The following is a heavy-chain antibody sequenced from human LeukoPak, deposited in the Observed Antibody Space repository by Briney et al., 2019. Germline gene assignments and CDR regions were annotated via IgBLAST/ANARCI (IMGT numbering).Heavy chain of an antibody. CDR1: GFAVSSNY. Sequence: GGSLRLSCAASGFAVSSNYMSWVRQAPGKGLEWVSVIYSGGSTYYADSVKGRFTISRDNSKNTLYLQMNSLRAEDTAVYYCARDSDSSGWCDIWGQGTMVTVSS. CDR2: IYSGGST. D-gene: IGHD6-19*01. CDR3: ARDSDSSGWCDI. J-gene: IGHJ3*02. V-gene: IGHV3-66*01.